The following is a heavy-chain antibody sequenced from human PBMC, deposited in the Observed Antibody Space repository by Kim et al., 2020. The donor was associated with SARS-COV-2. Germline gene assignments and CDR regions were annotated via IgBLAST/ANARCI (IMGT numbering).Heavy chain of an antibody. V-gene: IGHV3-23*01. CDR3: AKYGSGDD. D-gene: IGHD3-10*01. J-gene: IGHJ4*02. CDR2: GGST. Sequence: GGSTYYADSVKGRFTISRDNSKNTLYLQMNSLRAEDTAVYYCAKYGSGDDWGQGTLVTVSS.